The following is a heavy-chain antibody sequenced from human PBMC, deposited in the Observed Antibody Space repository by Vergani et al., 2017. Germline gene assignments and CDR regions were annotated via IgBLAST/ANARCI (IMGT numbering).Heavy chain of an antibody. J-gene: IGHJ6*02. CDR2: INHSGST. CDR1: GGSFSGYY. D-gene: IGHD3-9*01. Sequence: QVQLQQWGAGLLKPSETLSLTCAVYGGSFSGYYWSWIRQPPGKGLEWIGEINHSGSTNYNPSLKSRVTISVDTSKNQFSLKLSSVTAADTAVYYCARLLRYFDRGMDVWSQGTTVTVSS. CDR3: ARLLRYFDRGMDV. V-gene: IGHV4-34*01.